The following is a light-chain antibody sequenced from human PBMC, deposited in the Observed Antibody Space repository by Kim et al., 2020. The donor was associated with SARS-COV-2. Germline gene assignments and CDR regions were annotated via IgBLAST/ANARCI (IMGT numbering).Light chain of an antibody. Sequence: GWQVPMSCSGTSRNIENNYVSRYQELPGTAPKILIYDNNKRPSGIPDRSSGYKSGTSATLGITGLQTGDEADYYCGTWDSSLSAWVFGGGTQLTVL. J-gene: IGLJ3*02. CDR1: SRNIENNY. V-gene: IGLV1-51*01. CDR3: GTWDSSLSAWV. CDR2: DNN.